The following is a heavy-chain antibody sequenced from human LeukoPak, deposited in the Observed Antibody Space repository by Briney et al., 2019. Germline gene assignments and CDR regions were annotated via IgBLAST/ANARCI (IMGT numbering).Heavy chain of an antibody. CDR3: ARVYYYGSGSYDFDY. CDR2: INPNSGGT. Sequence: ASVKVSCKASGYTFTGYYMHWVRQAPGQGLEWMGWINPNSGGTNYAQKFQGRVTMTRDTSISTAYMEPSRLRSDDTAVYYCARVYYYGSGSYDFDYWGQGTLVTVSS. J-gene: IGHJ4*02. V-gene: IGHV1-2*02. D-gene: IGHD3-10*01. CDR1: GYTFTGYY.